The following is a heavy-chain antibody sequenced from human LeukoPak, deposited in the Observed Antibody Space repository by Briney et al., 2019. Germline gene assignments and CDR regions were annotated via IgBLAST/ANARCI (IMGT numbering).Heavy chain of an antibody. CDR3: ARVVQSTDSSGFYLPEYFQH. Sequence: SETLSLTCTVSGGSISSSSYHWGWIRQPPGKGLEWIGSIYHSGSTYYNPSLKSRVTISVDTSKNQFSLKLRSVTAADTAVYYCARVVQSTDSSGFYLPEYFQHWGQGTLVTVSS. D-gene: IGHD3-22*01. CDR1: GGSISSSSYH. CDR2: IYHSGST. V-gene: IGHV4-39*07. J-gene: IGHJ1*01.